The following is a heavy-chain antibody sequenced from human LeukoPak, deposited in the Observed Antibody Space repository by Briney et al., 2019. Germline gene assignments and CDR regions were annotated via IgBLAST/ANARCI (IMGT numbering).Heavy chain of an antibody. Sequence: ASVKVSCKASGYTFTGYYMHWVRQAPGQGLEWMGWINPNSGGTNYAQKFQGWVTMTRDTSISTAYMELSRLRSDDTAVYYCARAGGYSSGWYRQAAFDIWGQGTMVTVSS. CDR1: GYTFTGYY. CDR3: ARAGGYSSGWYRQAAFDI. J-gene: IGHJ3*02. CDR2: INPNSGGT. D-gene: IGHD6-19*01. V-gene: IGHV1-2*04.